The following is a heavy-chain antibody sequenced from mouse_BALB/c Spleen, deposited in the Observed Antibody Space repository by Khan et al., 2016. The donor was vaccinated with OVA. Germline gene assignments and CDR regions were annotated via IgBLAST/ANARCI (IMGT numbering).Heavy chain of an antibody. J-gene: IGHJ3*01. CDR1: GYTFTNYV. CDR2: INPYNAGT. V-gene: IGHV1S136*01. CDR3: EREAYSWDFSFPY. D-gene: IGHD4-1*01. Sequence: VQLQQSGPELVEPGASVKMSCKASGYTFTNYVMHWVKQKPGQGLEWIGYINPYNAGTRYNEKFKGKATLTSDISSPTASMELSSLTSEDSAVYYCEREAYSWDFSFPYWGQGTLVTVSA.